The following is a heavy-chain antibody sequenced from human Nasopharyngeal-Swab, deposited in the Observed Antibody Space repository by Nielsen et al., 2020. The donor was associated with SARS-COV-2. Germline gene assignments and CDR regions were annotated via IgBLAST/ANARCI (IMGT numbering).Heavy chain of an antibody. J-gene: IGHJ6*02. V-gene: IGHV4-34*01. D-gene: IGHD6-19*01. CDR2: INHSGST. Sequence: SETLSLTCAVYGGSFSGYYWSWIRQPPGKGLEWIGEINHSGSTNYNSSLKSRVTISVDTSKNQFSLKLSSVTAADTAVYYCARGSIAVAGTTSYYYYGMDVWGQGTTVTVSS. CDR1: GGSFSGYY. CDR3: ARGSIAVAGTTSYYYYGMDV.